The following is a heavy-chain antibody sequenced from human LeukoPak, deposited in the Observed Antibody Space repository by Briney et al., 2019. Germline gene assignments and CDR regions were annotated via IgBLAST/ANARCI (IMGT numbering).Heavy chain of an antibody. D-gene: IGHD2-21*01. CDR1: GFTFSSYA. CDR2: ISYDGSNK. V-gene: IGHV3-30-3*01. Sequence: GGSLRLSCAASGFTFSSYAMHWVRQAPGKGLEWVAVISYDGSNKYYADSVKGRFTISRDNSKNTLYLQMNSLRAEGTAVYYCAKVRRLWWSTDAFDIWGQGTMVTVSS. CDR3: AKVRRLWWSTDAFDI. J-gene: IGHJ3*02.